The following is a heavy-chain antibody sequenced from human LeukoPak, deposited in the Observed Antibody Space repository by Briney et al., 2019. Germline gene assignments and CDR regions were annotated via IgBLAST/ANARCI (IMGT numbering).Heavy chain of an antibody. CDR2: IYNIGTT. CDR1: GDSMSNYH. V-gene: IGHV4-59*01. CDR3: ARRSDGYRFDP. J-gene: IGHJ5*02. D-gene: IGHD5-18*01. Sequence: ASETLSLTCTVSGDSMSNYHWTWIRQSPGKGLEYIGYIYNIGTTNYNPSLKSRVTISIDMSKKQFSLKLNSVTAADTAVYYCARRSDGYRFDPWGQGTLVTVSS.